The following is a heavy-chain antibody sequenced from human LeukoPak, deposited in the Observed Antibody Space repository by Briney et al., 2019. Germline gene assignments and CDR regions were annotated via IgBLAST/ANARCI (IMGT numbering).Heavy chain of an antibody. J-gene: IGHJ4*02. Sequence: PGKSLGLSCAASGFTFRSYSMHWVRQAPGQGLEWVAVIWYDGSRSDYADSVKGRFTISRDNSKNTLFLQMNSLRGEDTAVYYCTRDAADYFDSSASFDYWGQGTLVTVSS. D-gene: IGHD3-22*01. CDR2: IWYDGSRS. V-gene: IGHV3-30*04. CDR3: TRDAADYFDSSASFDY. CDR1: GFTFRSYS.